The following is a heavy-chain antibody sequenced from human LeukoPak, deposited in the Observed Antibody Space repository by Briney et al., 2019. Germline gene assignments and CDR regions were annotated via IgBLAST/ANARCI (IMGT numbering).Heavy chain of an antibody. D-gene: IGHD1-14*01. J-gene: IGHJ5*02. CDR3: ARARNIKGDWFDP. CDR2: IIPIFGTA. V-gene: IGHV1-69*01. CDR1: GGTFSSYA. Sequence: SVKVSCKASGGTFSSYAISWVRQAPGQGLEWMGGIIPIFGTANYAQKFQGRVTITADESTSTAYMELSSLRSEDTAVYYCARARNIKGDWFDPWGQGTLVTVSS.